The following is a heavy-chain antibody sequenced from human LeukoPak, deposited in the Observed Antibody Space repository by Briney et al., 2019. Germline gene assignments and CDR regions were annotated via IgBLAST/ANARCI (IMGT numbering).Heavy chain of an antibody. J-gene: IGHJ4*02. V-gene: IGHV4-34*01. Sequence: PSETQSLTCAVCGEPFSLYYWSWIRQPPGKGLEWSGEINHSGNTNYNPSLESRVTILVDASKNQFSLKLSSVTAADTAVYYCARGRSCSGGGCYPITLDYWGQGTLLTVSS. CDR3: ARGRSCSGGGCYPITLDY. CDR2: INHSGNT. D-gene: IGHD2-15*01. CDR1: GEPFSLYY.